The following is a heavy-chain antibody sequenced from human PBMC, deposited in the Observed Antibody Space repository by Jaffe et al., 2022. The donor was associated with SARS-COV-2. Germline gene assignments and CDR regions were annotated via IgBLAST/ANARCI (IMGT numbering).Heavy chain of an antibody. CDR1: GFTFADYD. CDR3: AKDVKWDLWDKAALET. CDR2: ISWNSDFI. Sequence: EVQLVESGGGLVQPGRSLRLSCVASGFTFADYDFHWVRQAPGKGLEWVSRISWNSDFIVYADSVKGRFTISRDNAKSSLYLQMNSLRPEDTALYYCAKDVKWDLWDKAALETWGQGTMVTVSS. V-gene: IGHV3-9*01. D-gene: IGHD1-26*01. J-gene: IGHJ3*02.